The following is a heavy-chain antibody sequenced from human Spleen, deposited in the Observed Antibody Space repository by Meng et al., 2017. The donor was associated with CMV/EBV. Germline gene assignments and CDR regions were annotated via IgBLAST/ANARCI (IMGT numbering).Heavy chain of an antibody. J-gene: IGHJ4*02. CDR1: HGSISSYY. CDR2: IYYSGNT. D-gene: IGHD3-10*01. Sequence: SETLSLTCSVSHGSISSYYWSWIRQPPGKGLEWLGDIYYSGNTNYNPSLKSRVTMSVDTSKNQFSLKLSSVTAADTAVYYCARSGGGSGSYSDYWGQGTLVTVSS. V-gene: IGHV4-59*01. CDR3: ARSGGGSGSYSDY.